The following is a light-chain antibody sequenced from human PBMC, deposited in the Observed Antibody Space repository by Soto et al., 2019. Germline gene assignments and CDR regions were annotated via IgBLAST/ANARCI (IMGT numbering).Light chain of an antibody. Sequence: DIQMTQSPSSLSASVGDRVTITCRASQSISNYLNWYQEKPGKAPKLLIYAACSMQSGVPSRFSGSGSETDFTLTISSLKPDDSATYYCQQSFSPLWTFGQGTKVEV. CDR1: QSISNY. CDR3: QQSFSPLWT. CDR2: AAC. J-gene: IGKJ1*01. V-gene: IGKV1-39*01.